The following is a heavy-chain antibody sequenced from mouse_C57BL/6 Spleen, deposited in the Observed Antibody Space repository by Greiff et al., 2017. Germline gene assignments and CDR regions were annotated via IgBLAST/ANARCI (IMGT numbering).Heavy chain of an antibody. D-gene: IGHD3-2*02. Sequence: EVQRLESGGGLVQPGGSLKLSCAASGFTFSDYYMYWVRQTPEQRLEWVAYISNGGGSTYYPDTVKGRFTISRDNAKNTLYLQMSRLKSEDTGMYYCRRHSSGFAYWGQGTLVTVSA. J-gene: IGHJ3*01. CDR2: ISNGGGST. CDR1: GFTFSDYY. CDR3: RRHSSGFAY. V-gene: IGHV5-12*01.